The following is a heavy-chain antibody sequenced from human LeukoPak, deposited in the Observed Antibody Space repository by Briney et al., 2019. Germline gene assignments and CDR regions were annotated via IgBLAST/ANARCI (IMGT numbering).Heavy chain of an antibody. J-gene: IGHJ4*02. V-gene: IGHV3-30*02. CDR1: GFTFSSYG. CDR3: AKDLAVIARGPFDY. D-gene: IGHD2-21*01. CDR2: IRYDGSNK. Sequence: GGSLRLSCAASGFTFSSYGMHWVRQAPGKGLEWVAFIRYDGSNKYYADSVKGRFTISRDNSKNTLYLQMNSLRAGDTAVYYCAKDLAVIARGPFDYWGQGTLVTVSS.